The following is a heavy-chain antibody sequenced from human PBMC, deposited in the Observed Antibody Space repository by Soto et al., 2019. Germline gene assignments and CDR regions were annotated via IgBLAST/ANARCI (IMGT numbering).Heavy chain of an antibody. Sequence: SETLSLTCTVSGGSISSYYWSWIRQPPGKGLEWIGYIYYSGSTNYNPSLKSRVTISVDTSKNQFPLKLSSVTAADTAVYYCARVRSTVTTIWFDPWGQGTLVTVSS. D-gene: IGHD4-17*01. CDR3: ARVRSTVTTIWFDP. J-gene: IGHJ5*02. CDR2: IYYSGST. V-gene: IGHV4-59*01. CDR1: GGSISSYY.